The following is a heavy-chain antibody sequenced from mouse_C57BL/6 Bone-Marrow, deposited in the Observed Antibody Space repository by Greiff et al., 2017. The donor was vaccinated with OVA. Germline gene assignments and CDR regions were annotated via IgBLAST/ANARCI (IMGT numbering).Heavy chain of an antibody. J-gene: IGHJ2*01. V-gene: IGHV5-4*01. CDR1: GFTFSSYA. CDR2: ISDGGSYT. Sequence: DVKLVESGGGLVKPGGSLKLSCAASGFTFSSYAMSWVRQTPEKRLEWVATISDGGSYTYYPDNVKGRFTISRDNAKNNLYLQMSHLKSEDTAMYYCARDSDYYYGSYYFDYWGQGTTLTVSS. D-gene: IGHD1-1*01. CDR3: ARDSDYYYGSYYFDY.